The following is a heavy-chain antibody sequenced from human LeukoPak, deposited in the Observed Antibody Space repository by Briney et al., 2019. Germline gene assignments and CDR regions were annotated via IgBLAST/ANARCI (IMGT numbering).Heavy chain of an antibody. J-gene: IGHJ4*02. V-gene: IGHV3-30*04. CDR2: ISYDGSNK. Sequence: GGSLRLSCAASGFTFSSYAMHWVRQAPGKGLEWVAVISYDGSNKYYADSVKGRFTISRDNSKNTLYLQMNSLRAEDTAVYYCASTGTWYSSSWFDYWGQGTLVTVSS. CDR1: GFTFSSYA. D-gene: IGHD6-13*01. CDR3: ASTGTWYSSSWFDY.